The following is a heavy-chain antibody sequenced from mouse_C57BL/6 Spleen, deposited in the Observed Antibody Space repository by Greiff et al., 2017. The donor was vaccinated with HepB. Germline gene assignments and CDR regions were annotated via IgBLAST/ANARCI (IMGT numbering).Heavy chain of an antibody. J-gene: IGHJ4*01. CDR3: ARREYDGGGYAMDY. D-gene: IGHD2-14*01. V-gene: IGHV3-6*01. CDR1: GYSITSGYY. CDR2: ISYDGSN. Sequence: EVQLQESGPGLVKPSQSLSLTCSVTGYSITSGYYWNWIRQFPGNKLEWMGYISYDGSNNYNPSLKNRISITRDTSKNQFFLKLNSVTTEDTATYYCARREYDGGGYAMDYWGQGTSVTVSS.